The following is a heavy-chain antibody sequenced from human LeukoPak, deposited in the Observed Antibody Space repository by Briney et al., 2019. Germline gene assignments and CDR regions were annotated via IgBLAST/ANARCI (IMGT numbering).Heavy chain of an antibody. D-gene: IGHD1-26*01. J-gene: IGHJ3*02. Sequence: GGSLRLSCAASGFTFSSYGMHWVRQAPGKGLEWVAVISYDGSNKYYADSVKGRFTISRDNSKNTLYLQMNSLRAEDTAVYYCTTDSGSSTFEIWGRGTRVTVSS. CDR1: GFTFSSYG. CDR3: TTDSGSSTFEI. V-gene: IGHV3-30*03. CDR2: ISYDGSNK.